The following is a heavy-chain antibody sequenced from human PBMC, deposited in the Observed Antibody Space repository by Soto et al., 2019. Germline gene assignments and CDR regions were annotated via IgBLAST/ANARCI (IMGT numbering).Heavy chain of an antibody. CDR2: INHSGST. CDR1: GGSLSGYY. CDR3: ARQKEVLRFLEWLLAGLDV. Sequence: SETLSLTCAVSGGSLSGYYWTWIRQPPGKGLEWTGEINHSGSTNYNPSLKSRVTISIETSKNQFSLNLSSVTAADTAVYYCARQKEVLRFLEWLLAGLDVWGHGTTVTVSS. J-gene: IGHJ6*02. D-gene: IGHD3-3*01. V-gene: IGHV4-34*01.